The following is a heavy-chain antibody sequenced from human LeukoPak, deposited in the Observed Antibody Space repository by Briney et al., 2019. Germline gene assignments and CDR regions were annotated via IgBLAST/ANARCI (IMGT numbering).Heavy chain of an antibody. V-gene: IGHV3-9*03. CDR3: AKGDSSGYLPYYFDY. Sequence: PGGSLRLSCAASGFSFDDYAMHWVRQVPGKGLEWVSGISWNSGSISYADSVKGRFTISRDNARNSLYLQMNSLRAEDMALYYCAKGDSSGYLPYYFDYWGQGTLVTVSS. CDR1: GFSFDDYA. CDR2: ISWNSGSI. J-gene: IGHJ4*02. D-gene: IGHD3-22*01.